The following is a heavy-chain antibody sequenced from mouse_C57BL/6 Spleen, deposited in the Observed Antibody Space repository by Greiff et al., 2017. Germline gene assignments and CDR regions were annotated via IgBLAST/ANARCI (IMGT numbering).Heavy chain of an antibody. J-gene: IGHJ3*01. Sequence: QVQLQQPGAELVKPGASVKVSCKASGYTFTSYWMHWVKQRPGQGLEWIGRIHPSDSDTNYNQKFKGKATLTVDKSSSTADMQLSSLTSEDSAVYYCAIVEYSNYEAWFAYWGQGTLVTVSA. CDR2: IHPSDSDT. CDR3: AIVEYSNYEAWFAY. D-gene: IGHD2-5*01. V-gene: IGHV1-74*01. CDR1: GYTFTSYW.